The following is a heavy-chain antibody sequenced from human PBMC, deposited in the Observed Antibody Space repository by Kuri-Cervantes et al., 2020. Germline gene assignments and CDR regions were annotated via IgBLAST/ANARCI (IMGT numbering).Heavy chain of an antibody. J-gene: IGHJ6*03. V-gene: IGHV4-59*13. CDR1: GGSISSYY. Sequence: ESLKSSCTVSGGSISSYYWSWIRQPPGKGLEWIGYIYYSGSTNYNPSLKSRVTISVDTSKNQFSLKLSSVTAADTAVYYCARDRYESHYNGFYYYYYYMDVWGKGTTVTVSS. CDR2: IYYSGST. CDR3: ARDRYESHYNGFYYYYYYMDV. D-gene: IGHD3-10*01.